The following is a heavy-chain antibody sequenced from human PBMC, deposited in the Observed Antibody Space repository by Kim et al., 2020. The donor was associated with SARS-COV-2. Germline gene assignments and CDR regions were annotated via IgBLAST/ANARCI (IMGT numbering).Heavy chain of an antibody. Sequence: ASVKVSCKASGYTFTSYDINWVRQATGQGLEWMGWMNPNSGNTGYALKFQGRVTMTRNTSISTAYMELSSLRSEDTAVYYCARGLWFGTAYYFDYWGQGTLVTVSS. CDR2: MNPNSGNT. J-gene: IGHJ4*02. CDR1: GYTFTSYD. CDR3: ARGLWFGTAYYFDY. D-gene: IGHD3-10*01. V-gene: IGHV1-8*01.